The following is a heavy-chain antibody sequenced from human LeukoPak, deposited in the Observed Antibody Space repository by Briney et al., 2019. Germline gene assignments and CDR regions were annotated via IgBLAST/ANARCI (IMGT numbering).Heavy chain of an antibody. Sequence: PSETLSLTCTVSGGSISNFYWSWLRQPPGKRPEHLGYIYGSGNTNYNPSLESRLTLSLDRSKNQFSLKLRSVTAADTAVYYCARQLPTAAADTRGYFDYWGQGTVVTVSS. CDR1: GGSISNFY. J-gene: IGHJ4*02. V-gene: IGHV4-59*01. CDR2: IYGSGNT. CDR3: ARQLPTAAADTRGYFDY. D-gene: IGHD6-25*01.